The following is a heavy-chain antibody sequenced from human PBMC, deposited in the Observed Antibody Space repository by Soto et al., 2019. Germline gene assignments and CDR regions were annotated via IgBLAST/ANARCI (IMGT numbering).Heavy chain of an antibody. D-gene: IGHD2-15*01. Sequence: PSQSLSLTCATSADSVSSNSAAWNWNRQSPSRVLEWLGRTYHRSQWYKVYAASVRSRIAINPDTSKNQFSLQLNSVSPDDTAVYYCIRTVGWLDPWGQGILVTVSS. CDR3: IRTVGWLDP. CDR1: ADSVSSNSAA. V-gene: IGHV6-1*01. J-gene: IGHJ5*02. CDR2: TYHRSQWYK.